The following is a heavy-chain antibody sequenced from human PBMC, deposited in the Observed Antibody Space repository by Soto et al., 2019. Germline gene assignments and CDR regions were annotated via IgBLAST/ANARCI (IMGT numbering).Heavy chain of an antibody. Sequence: QLQLQESGPGLVKPSETLSLTCTVSGGSISSSSYYWGWIRQPPGKGLEGIGSIYDSGSTNYNPALKSRGTISVDTSKNQFSLKLSSVTAADTAVYYCARHGLTYYDFWRGYPDNWFDPWGQGTLVTVSS. D-gene: IGHD3-3*01. CDR2: IYDSGST. J-gene: IGHJ5*02. CDR1: GGSISSSSYY. V-gene: IGHV4-39*01. CDR3: ARHGLTYYDFWRGYPDNWFDP.